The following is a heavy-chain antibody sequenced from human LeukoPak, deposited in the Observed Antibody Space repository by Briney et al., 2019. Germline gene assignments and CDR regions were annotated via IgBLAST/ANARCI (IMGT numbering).Heavy chain of an antibody. J-gene: IGHJ4*02. CDR1: GGSISSSSYY. Sequence: PSETLSLTCTVSGGSISSSSYYWGWIRQPPGKGLEWIGSIYYSGSTYYNPSLKSRVTISVDTSKNQFSLKLSSVTAADTAVYYCARVWPVVGAPYFDYWGQGTLVTVSS. CDR3: ARVWPVVGAPYFDY. V-gene: IGHV4-39*07. CDR2: IYYSGST. D-gene: IGHD1-26*01.